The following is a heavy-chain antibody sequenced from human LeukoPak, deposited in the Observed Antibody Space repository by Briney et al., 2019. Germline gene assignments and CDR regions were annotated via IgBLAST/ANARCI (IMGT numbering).Heavy chain of an antibody. Sequence: ASVKVSCKASGYTFTSYGSSWVRQAPGQGLEWMGWISAYNGNTNYAQKLQGRVTMTTDTSTSTAYMELRSLRSDDTAVYYCARADYGDYSTWFDPWGQGTLVTVSS. CDR1: GYTFTSYG. CDR3: ARADYGDYSTWFDP. J-gene: IGHJ5*02. V-gene: IGHV1-18*01. CDR2: ISAYNGNT. D-gene: IGHD4-17*01.